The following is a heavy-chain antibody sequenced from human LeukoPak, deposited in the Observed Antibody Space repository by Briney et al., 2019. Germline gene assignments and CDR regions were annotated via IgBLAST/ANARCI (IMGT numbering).Heavy chain of an antibody. CDR2: IGGSGGST. CDR1: GFTFSSYA. V-gene: IGHV3-23*01. D-gene: IGHD1-7*01. Sequence: PGGSLRLSCAASGFTFSSYAMSWVRQAPGKGLEWVSVIGGSGGSTYYADSVKGRFTISRDNSKNTLYLQMSCLRAEDTAVYYCAKKKRELRGFDYWGQGTLVTVSS. J-gene: IGHJ4*02. CDR3: AKKKRELRGFDY.